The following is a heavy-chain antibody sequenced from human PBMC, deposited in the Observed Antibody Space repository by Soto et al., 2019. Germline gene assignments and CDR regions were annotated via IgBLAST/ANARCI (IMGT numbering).Heavy chain of an antibody. Sequence: RGALRLSCAASGFTFDDYAMHWVRQAPGKGLEWVSLISWDGGSTYYADSVKGRFTISRDNSKNSLYLQMNSLRAEDTALYYCAKDINPLSIVAAGPNEYWGEGNMVHVSS. CDR2: ISWDGGST. D-gene: IGHD6-6*01. CDR1: GFTFDDYA. V-gene: IGHV3-43D*04. CDR3: AKDINPLSIVAAGPNEY. J-gene: IGHJ4*02.